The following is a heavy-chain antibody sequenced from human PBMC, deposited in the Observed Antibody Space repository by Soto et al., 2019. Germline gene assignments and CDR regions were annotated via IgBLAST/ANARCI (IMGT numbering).Heavy chain of an antibody. CDR2: IYYSGST. CDR1: GGSISSGGYY. D-gene: IGHD6-6*01. CDR3: ARGSSSNWFDP. Sequence: SETLSLTSTVSGGSISSGGYYWSWIRQHPGKGLEWIGYIYYSGSTYYNPSLKSRVTISVDTSKNQFSLKLSSVTAADTAVYYCARGSSSNWFDPWGQGTLVTVSS. J-gene: IGHJ5*02. V-gene: IGHV4-31*03.